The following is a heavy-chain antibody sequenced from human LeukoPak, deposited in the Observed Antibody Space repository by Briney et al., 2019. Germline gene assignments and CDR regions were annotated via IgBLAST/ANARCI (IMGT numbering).Heavy chain of an antibody. CDR2: ISAYNGNT. CDR1: GYTFPSYG. Sequence: GASVKVSCKTSGYTFPSYGISWVRQAPGQGLEWMGWISAYNGNTNYAQKLQDRVTMTTDTSTSTAYMELRGLRSDDTAVYYCARGTYYYDSSGYPSDYWGQGTLVTVSS. J-gene: IGHJ4*02. V-gene: IGHV1-18*01. D-gene: IGHD3-22*01. CDR3: ARGTYYYDSSGYPSDY.